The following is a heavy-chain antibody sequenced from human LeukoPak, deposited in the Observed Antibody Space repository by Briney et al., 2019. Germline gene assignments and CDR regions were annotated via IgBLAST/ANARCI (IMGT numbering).Heavy chain of an antibody. CDR1: GFTFSSYS. V-gene: IGHV3-21*01. J-gene: IGHJ5*02. D-gene: IGHD3-9*01. CDR3: ARTYYDILTGYYGDNWFDP. CDR2: ISSSSSYI. Sequence: GGSLRLSCAASGFTFSSYSMNWVRQAPGKGLVWVSSISSSSSYIYYADSVRGRFTISRDNAKNSLYLQMNSLRAEDTAVYYCARTYYDILTGYYGDNWFDPWGQGTLVTVSS.